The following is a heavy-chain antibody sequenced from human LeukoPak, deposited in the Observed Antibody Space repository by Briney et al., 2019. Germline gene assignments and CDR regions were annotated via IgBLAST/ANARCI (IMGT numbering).Heavy chain of an antibody. D-gene: IGHD2-15*01. Sequence: PSETLSLTCAVYGGSFSGYYWSWIRQPPGKGLEWIGEINHSGSTNYNPSLKSRVTISVDTSKNQFSLKLSSVTAADTAVYYCARGRVVAARAPYYYYYYMDVWGKGTTVTVSS. CDR2: INHSGST. CDR3: ARGRVVAARAPYYYYYYMDV. J-gene: IGHJ6*03. V-gene: IGHV4-34*01. CDR1: GGSFSGYY.